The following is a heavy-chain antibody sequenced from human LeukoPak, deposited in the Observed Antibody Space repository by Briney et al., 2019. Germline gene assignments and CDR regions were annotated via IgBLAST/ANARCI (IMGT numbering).Heavy chain of an antibody. CDR2: ISSSSIYR. CDR1: GFTFSDYY. V-gene: IGHV3-11*06. Sequence: PGGSLRLSCAASGFTFSDYYMTWIRQAPGKGLEWVPYISSSSIYRTYADSVKGRFTISRDNAKNSLYLQMNNLRAEDTAVYYCARDSEFFQHWGQGTLVTVSS. J-gene: IGHJ1*01. CDR3: ARDSEFFQH.